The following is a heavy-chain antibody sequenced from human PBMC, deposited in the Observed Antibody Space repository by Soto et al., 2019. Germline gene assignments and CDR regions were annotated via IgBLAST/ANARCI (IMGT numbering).Heavy chain of an antibody. CDR2: ISYDGSNK. J-gene: IGHJ3*02. V-gene: IGHV3-30*03. D-gene: IGHD5-18*01. CDR3: ARDVPPAHSTTTSIQLWSHDAFDI. CDR1: GFTFSSYG. Sequence: GGSLRLSCAASGFTFSSYGMHWVRQAPGKGLEWVAVISYDGSNKYYADSVKGRFTISRDNSKNTLYLQMNSLRAEDTAVYYCARDVPPAHSTTTSIQLWSHDAFDIWGQGTMVTVSS.